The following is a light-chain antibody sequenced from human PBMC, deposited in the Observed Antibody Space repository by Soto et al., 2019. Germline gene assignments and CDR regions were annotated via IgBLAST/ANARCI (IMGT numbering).Light chain of an antibody. J-gene: IGKJ4*01. CDR1: QSVSSSY. CDR2: GAS. CDR3: QQHGSSPPLT. V-gene: IGKV3-20*01. Sequence: DIVLTQAPGTLSLSPGERATLSCRASQSVSSSYLAWYQPTPGQAPRLLIYGASSRATGIPDRFSGSGSGTDFTLTISRLEPEDFAVYYCQQHGSSPPLTFGGGTKVDIK.